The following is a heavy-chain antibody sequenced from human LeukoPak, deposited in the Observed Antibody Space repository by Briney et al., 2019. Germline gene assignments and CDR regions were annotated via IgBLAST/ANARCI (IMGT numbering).Heavy chain of an antibody. CDR3: AKHQVAGRPSPFDY. Sequence: GGSLRLSCAASGFTFSSYSMNWVRQAPGKGLEWVSAFGSSGSRTYYADSVKGRFTVSRDNSKNTVFLQMNSLRAEDTAIYYCAKHQVAGRPSPFDYWGQGTLVTVSS. V-gene: IGHV3-23*01. CDR2: FGSSGSRT. J-gene: IGHJ4*02. CDR1: GFTFSSYS. D-gene: IGHD2-15*01.